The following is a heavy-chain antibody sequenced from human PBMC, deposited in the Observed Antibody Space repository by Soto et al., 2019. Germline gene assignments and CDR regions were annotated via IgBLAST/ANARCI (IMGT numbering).Heavy chain of an antibody. CDR3: ARGLFGQQWLVGFDT. D-gene: IGHD3-22*01. V-gene: IGHV1-69*01. CDR2: TIPMFATA. J-gene: IGHJ4*02. CDR1: GGTFSNYI. Sequence: QVQLVQSGAEVKKPGSSVKVSCKASGGTFSNYIFSWVRQAPGQGLEWMGGTIPMFATAQYAQKLQGRVTLAADESTSTVYMDLTSLRSDDTAVYYCARGLFGQQWLVGFDTWGQGTLVTVSS.